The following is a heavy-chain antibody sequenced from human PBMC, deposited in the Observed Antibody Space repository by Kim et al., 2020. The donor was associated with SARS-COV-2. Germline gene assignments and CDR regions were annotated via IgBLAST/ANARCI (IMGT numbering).Heavy chain of an antibody. D-gene: IGHD3-16*02. CDR2: INAGNGNT. Sequence: ASVKVSCKASGYTFTSYAMHWVRQAPGQRLEWMGWINAGNGNTKYSQKFQGRVTITRDTSASTAYMELSSLRSEDTAVYYCARDSPHPDDGDDYVWGSYRYTFGYFYYWGQGTLVTVSS. V-gene: IGHV1-3*01. CDR1: GYTFTSYA. J-gene: IGHJ4*02. CDR3: ARDSPHPDDGDDYVWGSYRYTFGYFYY.